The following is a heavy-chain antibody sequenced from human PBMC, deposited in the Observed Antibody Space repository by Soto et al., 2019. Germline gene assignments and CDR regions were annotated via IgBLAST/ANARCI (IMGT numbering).Heavy chain of an antibody. CDR1: GGTFSSYS. V-gene: IGHV1-69*01. CDR3: ARDGGRHSGGIDY. D-gene: IGHD1-26*01. CDR2: IIPIFVTA. J-gene: IGHJ4*02. Sequence: QVQLVQSGAEVKKPGSSVKVSCKASGGTFSSYSINWVRHAPVQGLEWMGEIIPIFVTANYAQTFQGRVTMTADESTSTAYMELSSLRSEDTAVYYCARDGGRHSGGIDYWGQGTLVTVSS.